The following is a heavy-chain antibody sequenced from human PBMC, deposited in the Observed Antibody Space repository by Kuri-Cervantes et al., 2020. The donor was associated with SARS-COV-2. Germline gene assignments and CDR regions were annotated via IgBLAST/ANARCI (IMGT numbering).Heavy chain of an antibody. J-gene: IGHJ4*02. D-gene: IGHD2-15*01. CDR1: GFTFSNAW. Sequence: GGSLRLSCAASGFTFSNAWMRWVRQAPGKGLEWVGRIKSKTDGGTTDYAAPVKGRFTISRDDSKNTLYLQMNSLKTEDTAVYYCTTDLEGYCSGGSCYSPFDYWGQGTLVTVSS. V-gene: IGHV3-15*01. CDR3: TTDLEGYCSGGSCYSPFDY. CDR2: IKSKTDGGTT.